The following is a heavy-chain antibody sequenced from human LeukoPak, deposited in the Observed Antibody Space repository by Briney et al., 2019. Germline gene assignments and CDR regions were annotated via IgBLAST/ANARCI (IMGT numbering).Heavy chain of an antibody. D-gene: IGHD3-10*01. CDR3: ARARRGGQSRPFDY. CDR1: GGSISSGGYY. V-gene: IGHV4-31*03. Sequence: SETLSLTCTVSGGSISSGGYYWSWIRQHPGKGLEWIGYIYYSGSTYYNPSLKSRVTISVDTSKNQFSLKLSSVTAADTAVYYCARARRGGQSRPFDYWGQGTLVTVSS. J-gene: IGHJ4*02. CDR2: IYYSGST.